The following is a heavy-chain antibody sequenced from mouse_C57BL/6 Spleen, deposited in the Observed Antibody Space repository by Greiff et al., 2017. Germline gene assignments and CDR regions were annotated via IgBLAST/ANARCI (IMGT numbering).Heavy chain of an antibody. Sequence: VKLMESGAELVKPGASVKISCKASGYAFSSYWMNWVKQRPGKGLEWIGQIYPGDGDTNYNGKFKGKATLTADKSSSTAYMQLSSLTSEDSAVYFCARRGGNDYFDYWGQGTTLTVSS. J-gene: IGHJ2*01. CDR3: ARRGGNDYFDY. V-gene: IGHV1-80*01. D-gene: IGHD1-1*02. CDR2: IYPGDGDT. CDR1: GYAFSSYW.